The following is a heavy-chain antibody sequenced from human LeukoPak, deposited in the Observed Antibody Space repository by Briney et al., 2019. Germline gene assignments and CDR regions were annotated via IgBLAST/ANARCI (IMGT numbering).Heavy chain of an antibody. D-gene: IGHD6-19*01. CDR3: ARDEPPRGSSGWYHH. CDR2: IRYDGSNK. Sequence: GGSLRLSCAASGFTFRSYGMHWVCQAPGKGLEWVAFIRYDGSNKYYADSVKGRFTISRDNSKNTLYLQMNSLRAEDTAVYYCARDEPPRGSSGWYHHWGQGTLVTVSS. V-gene: IGHV3-30*02. J-gene: IGHJ4*02. CDR1: GFTFRSYG.